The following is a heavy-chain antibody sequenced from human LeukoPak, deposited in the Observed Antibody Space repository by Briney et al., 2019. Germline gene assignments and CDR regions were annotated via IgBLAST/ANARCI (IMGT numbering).Heavy chain of an antibody. J-gene: IGHJ4*02. CDR1: GFTFSGYP. Sequence: GGSLRLSCAASGFTFSGYPMHWVRQAPGKGLEWVAVISYDGTNKFYADSVKGRFTISRDNSKNTLYLQMNSLRPEDTAVYYCAKGLTNLGDDWGQGTLVTVSS. D-gene: IGHD3-9*01. V-gene: IGHV3-30-3*01. CDR3: AKGLTNLGDD. CDR2: ISYDGTNK.